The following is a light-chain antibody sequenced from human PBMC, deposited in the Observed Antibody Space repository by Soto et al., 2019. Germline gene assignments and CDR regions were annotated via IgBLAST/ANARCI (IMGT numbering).Light chain of an antibody. J-gene: IGLJ1*01. V-gene: IGLV2-23*01. Sequence: QSALSQPASVSASPGQSITISCSGSISAVGSYNPVSWYQQHPGKAPKLMIYEGSKRPSGVSNRFSGSKSGNTASLTISGLQAEDEADYYCCSYAGSSTSPYVFGTGTKVTVL. CDR2: EGS. CDR1: ISAVGSYNP. CDR3: CSYAGSSTSPYV.